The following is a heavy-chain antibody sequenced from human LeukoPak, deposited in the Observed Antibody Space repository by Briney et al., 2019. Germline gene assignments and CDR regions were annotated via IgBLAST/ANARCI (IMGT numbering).Heavy chain of an antibody. CDR2: IYPGDSDT. V-gene: IGHV5-51*01. J-gene: IGHJ4*02. D-gene: IGHD3-10*01. CDR3: ARHGGSGAYFSDY. Sequence: GESLKISCKGSGYSFSSYWIGWVRQMPGKGLEWLGIIYPGDSDTRYSPSFQGQVTISADKSIRTAYLQWSSLKASDTAMYYCARHGGSGAYFSDYWGQGTLVTVSS. CDR1: GYSFSSYW.